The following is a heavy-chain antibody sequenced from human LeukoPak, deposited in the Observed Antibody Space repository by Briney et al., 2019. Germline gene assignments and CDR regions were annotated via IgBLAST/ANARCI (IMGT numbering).Heavy chain of an antibody. CDR2: IYYSGST. D-gene: IGHD6-19*01. CDR3: ARGRDSGWYLLDY. CDR1: GGSISSYY. J-gene: IGHJ4*02. Sequence: PSETLSLTCTVSGGSISSYYWSWIRQPPGKGLEWIGYIYYSGSTNYNPSLKSRVTISVDTSKNQFSLKLSSVTAADTAVYYCARGRDSGWYLLDYWGQGTLVTVSS. V-gene: IGHV4-59*01.